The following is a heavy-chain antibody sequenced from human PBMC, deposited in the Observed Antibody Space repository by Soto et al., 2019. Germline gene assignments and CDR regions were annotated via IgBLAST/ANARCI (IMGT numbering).Heavy chain of an antibody. Sequence: EVQLVESGGGVVQPGGSLRLSCAASGFTFSSYSMNWVRQAPGKGLEWVSYISSSSSTIYYADSVKGRFTISRDNAKNSLYLQMNSLRAEDTAVYYCARDRVPLPYYDFWSGYYNSGWFDPWGQGTLVTVSS. D-gene: IGHD3-3*01. J-gene: IGHJ5*02. CDR2: ISSSSSTI. V-gene: IGHV3-48*01. CDR1: GFTFSSYS. CDR3: ARDRVPLPYYDFWSGYYNSGWFDP.